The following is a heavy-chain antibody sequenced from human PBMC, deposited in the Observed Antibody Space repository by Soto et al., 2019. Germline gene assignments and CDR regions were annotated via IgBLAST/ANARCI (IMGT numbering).Heavy chain of an antibody. CDR2: ISGSGSST. J-gene: IGHJ6*03. V-gene: IGHV3-23*01. CDR3: AKDYSPGVVIINYYYMDV. Sequence: GGSLRLSCAASGFTFSSYAMSWVRQAPGKGLEWVSVISGSGSSTYYADSVKGRFTISRDNSKNTLYLQMNSLRAEDTAVYYCAKDYSPGVVIINYYYMDVWGKGTTVTVSS. D-gene: IGHD3-3*01. CDR1: GFTFSSYA.